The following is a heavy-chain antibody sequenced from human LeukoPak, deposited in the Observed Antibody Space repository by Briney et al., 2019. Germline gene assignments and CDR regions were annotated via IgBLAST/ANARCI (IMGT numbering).Heavy chain of an antibody. Sequence: AASVNVSCKASGFTFSSYGIRWVRQAPGQGLEWMGWISAYNGNTNYAQKLQGRVTMTTDTSTSTAHMELRSLRSDDTAVYYCAELYCSSTSCYNHWFDPWGQGTLVTVSS. CDR1: GFTFSSYG. D-gene: IGHD2-2*02. J-gene: IGHJ5*02. V-gene: IGHV1-18*04. CDR3: AELYCSSTSCYNHWFDP. CDR2: ISAYNGNT.